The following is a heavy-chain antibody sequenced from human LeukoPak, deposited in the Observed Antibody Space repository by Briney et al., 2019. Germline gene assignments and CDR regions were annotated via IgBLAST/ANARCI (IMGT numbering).Heavy chain of an antibody. V-gene: IGHV4-34*01. D-gene: IGHD3-22*01. CDR3: ARGVKQLARFYFYMDV. J-gene: IGHJ6*03. CDR2: INHSGTT. CDR1: GGSFSGYL. Sequence: PSETLSLTCGVSGGSFSGYLWNWVRQSPGKGLEWIGEINHSGTTNYNPSLKSRVTISIDRSRNQFSLNLTSVTAADTAAFYCARGVKQLARFYFYMDVWGKGTTVTVSS.